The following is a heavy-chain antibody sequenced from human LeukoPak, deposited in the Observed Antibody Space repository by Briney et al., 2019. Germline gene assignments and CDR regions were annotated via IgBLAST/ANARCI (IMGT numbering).Heavy chain of an antibody. CDR3: ARWGDAFDI. V-gene: IGHV3-48*01. Sequence: GGSLRLSCAASGFTFSSYSMNWVRQAPGKGLEWVSYISSSSSTIYYADSVKGRFTISRDNAKNSLYLQINSLRAEDTAVYYCARWGDAFDIWGQGTMVTVSS. CDR1: GFTFSSYS. CDR2: ISSSSSTI. D-gene: IGHD3-16*01. J-gene: IGHJ3*02.